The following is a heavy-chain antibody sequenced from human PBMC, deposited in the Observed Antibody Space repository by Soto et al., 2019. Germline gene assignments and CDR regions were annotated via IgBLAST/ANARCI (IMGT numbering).Heavy chain of an antibody. CDR3: ARSXGGNFGIIIEGTNWFAH. CDR2: INPHGGST. CDR1: RDTFTSYY. V-gene: IGHV1-46*01. J-gene: IGHJ5*02. Sequence: ASVKVSCKAPRDTFTSYYINWVRQAPGQGLEWMGVINPHGGSTAYAQKFKGRVTLTRDTSASTVYMEVSSLTSEDTAMYYCARSXGGNFGIIIEGTNWFAHWGQGTLVTVSS. D-gene: IGHD1-26*01.